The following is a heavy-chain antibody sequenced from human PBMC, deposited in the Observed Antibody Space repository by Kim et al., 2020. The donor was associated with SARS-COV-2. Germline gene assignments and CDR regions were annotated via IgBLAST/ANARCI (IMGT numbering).Heavy chain of an antibody. J-gene: IGHJ6*02. CDR1: GYSFTSYW. CDR2: IYPGDSDT. V-gene: IGHV5-51*01. Sequence: GESLKISCKGSGYSFTSYWIGWVRQMPGKGLEWMGIIYPGDSDTRYSPSFQGQVTISADKSISTAYLQWSSLKASDTAMYYCARIFIPATAIPRVSLYYYYGMDVWGQGTTVTVSS. D-gene: IGHD2-2*02. CDR3: ARIFIPATAIPRVSLYYYYGMDV.